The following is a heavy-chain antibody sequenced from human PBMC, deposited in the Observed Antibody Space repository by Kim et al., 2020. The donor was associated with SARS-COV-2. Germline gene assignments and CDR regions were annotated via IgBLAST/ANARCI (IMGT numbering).Heavy chain of an antibody. V-gene: IGHV4-59*01. D-gene: IGHD2-15*01. CDR2: IYNSVNT. Sequence: SETLSLTCTVSGGSISSSYWSWIRQTPGKELEWVGYIYNSVNTDYNPSLESRVTISIDTSKNQFSLNLNSVTAADTAIYYCARGTYSRPGYLDYWCQGILVTVFS. J-gene: IGHJ4*02. CDR3: ARGTYSRPGYLDY. CDR1: GGSISSSY.